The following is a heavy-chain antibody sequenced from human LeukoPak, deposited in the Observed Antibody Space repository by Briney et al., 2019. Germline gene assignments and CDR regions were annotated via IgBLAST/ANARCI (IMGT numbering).Heavy chain of an antibody. CDR3: AKVRAGGGFYGGNYYYYGMDV. CDR2: ISGSGGST. Sequence: GGSLRLSCAASGFTFSSYAMSWVRQAPGKGLEWVSAISGSGGSTYYADSVKGRFTISRDNSKNTLFLQMNSLRAEDTAVYYCAKVRAGGGFYGGNYYYYGMDVWGQGTTVTASS. J-gene: IGHJ6*02. CDR1: GFTFSSYA. V-gene: IGHV3-23*01. D-gene: IGHD2-15*01.